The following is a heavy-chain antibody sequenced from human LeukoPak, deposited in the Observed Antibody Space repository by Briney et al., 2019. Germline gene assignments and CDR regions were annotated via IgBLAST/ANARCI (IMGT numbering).Heavy chain of an antibody. D-gene: IGHD3-10*01. Sequence: PSETLSLTCTVSGGSISSYYWSWIRQPPGKGLEWIGYIFYTGSTNYNPSLKSRVTISVDTSKNQFSLKLSSVTAADTAVYYCASLGITMVRGTNDYWGQGTLVTVSS. CDR1: GGSISSYY. CDR3: ASLGITMVRGTNDY. J-gene: IGHJ4*02. V-gene: IGHV4-59*08. CDR2: IFYTGST.